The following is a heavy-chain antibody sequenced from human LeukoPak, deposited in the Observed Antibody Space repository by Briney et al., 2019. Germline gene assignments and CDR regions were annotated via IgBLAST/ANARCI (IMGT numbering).Heavy chain of an antibody. J-gene: IGHJ3*02. CDR3: ASATGDSDAFDI. V-gene: IGHV3-33*01. CDR1: GFTFSSYV. D-gene: IGHD7-27*01. CDR2: IWNDGSNK. Sequence: PGGSLRLSCAASGFTFSSYVMHWVRQAPGKGLEWVAVIWNDGSNKYFADSVKGRFTISRDSSKNTLYLQMNSLRAEDTAVYYCASATGDSDAFDIWGQGTMVTVSS.